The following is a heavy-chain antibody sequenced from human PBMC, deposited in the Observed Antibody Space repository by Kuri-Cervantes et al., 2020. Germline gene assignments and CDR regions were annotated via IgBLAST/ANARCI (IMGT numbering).Heavy chain of an antibody. CDR3: ARARFSGYEYFEN. D-gene: IGHD5-12*01. CDR1: GFTFSSYW. V-gene: IGHV3-33*08. CDR2: IWFDGTKI. J-gene: IGHJ4*02. Sequence: GGSLRLSCAASGFTFSSYWMSWVRQAPGKGLEWVSIIWFDGTKIYYADSVKGRFTISRDDSKSTLYLQMNSLRVEDTAVYYCARARFSGYEYFENWGQGTLVTVSS.